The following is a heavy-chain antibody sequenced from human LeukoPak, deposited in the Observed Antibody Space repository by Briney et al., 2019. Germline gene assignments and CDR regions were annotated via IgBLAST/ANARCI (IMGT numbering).Heavy chain of an antibody. CDR2: ISAYNGNT. CDR1: GYTFTSYG. J-gene: IGHJ5*02. V-gene: IGHV1-18*01. CDR3: AKDSSGYYGNWFDP. D-gene: IGHD3-22*01. Sequence: ASVKVSCKASGYTFTSYGISWLRQAPGQGLEWMGWISAYNGNTNYAQKLQGRVTMTTDTSTSTAYMELRSLRSDDTAVYYCAKDSSGYYGNWFDPWGQGTLVTVSS.